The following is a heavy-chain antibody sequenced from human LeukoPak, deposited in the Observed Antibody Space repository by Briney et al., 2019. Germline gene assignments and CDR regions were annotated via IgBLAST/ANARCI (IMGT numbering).Heavy chain of an antibody. J-gene: IGHJ4*02. V-gene: IGHV3-21*01. D-gene: IGHD6-13*01. CDR1: GFTLSSHN. Sequence: GGSLRLSCAASGFTLSSHNMNWVRQAPGKGLEWVSFISRDSRNIYYADSVKGRFTISRDNAKNSLFLQMNSLRAEDTAVYYCASPAVAGYFDYWGQGALVTLSS. CDR3: ASPAVAGYFDY. CDR2: ISRDSRNI.